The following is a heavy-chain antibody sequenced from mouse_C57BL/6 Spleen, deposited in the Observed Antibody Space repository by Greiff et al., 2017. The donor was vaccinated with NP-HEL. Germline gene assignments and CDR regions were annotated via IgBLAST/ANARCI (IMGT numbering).Heavy chain of an antibody. CDR2: IYPGDGDT. V-gene: IGHV1-82*01. D-gene: IGHD1-1*01. CDR1: GYAFSSSW. Sequence: VQLQESGPELVKPGASVKISCKASGYAFSSSWMNWVKQRPGKGLEWIGRIYPGDGDTNYNGKFKGKATLTADKSSSTAYMQLSSLTSEDSAVYFCARWYYGSSYAMDYWGQGTSVTVSS. J-gene: IGHJ4*01. CDR3: ARWYYGSSYAMDY.